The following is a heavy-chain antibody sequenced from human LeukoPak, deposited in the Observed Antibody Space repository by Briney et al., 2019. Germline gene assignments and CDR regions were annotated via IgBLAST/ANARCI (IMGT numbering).Heavy chain of an antibody. CDR3: AKGSSTITIFRVVRFGEFDY. D-gene: IGHD3-3*01. Sequence: GGSLRLSCAASGFTFSSYAMSWVRQAPGKGLEWVSAISGSGGSTYYADSVKGRFTISRDNSKNTLYLQMNSLRAEDTAVYYCAKGSSTITIFRVVRFGEFDYWGQGTLVTVSS. V-gene: IGHV3-23*01. J-gene: IGHJ4*02. CDR2: ISGSGGST. CDR1: GFTFSSYA.